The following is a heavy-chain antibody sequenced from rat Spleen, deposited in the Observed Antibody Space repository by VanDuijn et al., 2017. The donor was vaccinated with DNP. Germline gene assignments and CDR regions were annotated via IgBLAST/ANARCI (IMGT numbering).Heavy chain of an antibody. CDR2: ISYDGGST. V-gene: IGHV5-20*01. CDR1: GFTFSDYN. J-gene: IGHJ4*01. D-gene: IGHD1-4*01. CDR3: TTPGGMDA. Sequence: EVQLVESGGDLVQSGRSLKVSCAASGFTFSDYNMAWVRQAPTKGLEWVASISYDGGSTYYRDSVKGRFTISRDNAKSSLYLQMDSLRSEDTATYYCTTPGGMDAWGQGTSVTVSS.